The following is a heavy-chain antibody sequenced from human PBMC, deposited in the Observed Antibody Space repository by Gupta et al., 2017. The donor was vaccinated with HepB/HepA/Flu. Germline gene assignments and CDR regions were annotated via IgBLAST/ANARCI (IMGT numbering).Heavy chain of an antibody. D-gene: IGHD2-2*02. CDR2: INHSGST. V-gene: IGHV4-34*01. Sequence: QVQLQQWGAGLLKPSETLSLTCAVYGGSFSGYYWSWIRQPPGKGLEWIGEINHSGSTNYNPSLKSRVTISVDTSKNQFSLKLSSVTAADTAVYYCARGGHYCSSTSCYTRRIWFDPWGQGTLVTVSS. CDR3: ARGGHYCSSTSCYTRRIWFDP. CDR1: GGSFSGYY. J-gene: IGHJ5*02.